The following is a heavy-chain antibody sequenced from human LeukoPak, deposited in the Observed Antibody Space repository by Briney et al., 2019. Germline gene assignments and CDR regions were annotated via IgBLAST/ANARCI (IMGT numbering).Heavy chain of an antibody. CDR2: IYYSGST. CDR1: GGSIGSTSYY. Sequence: SETLSLTCTVSGGSIGSTSYYWSWIRQPPGKGLEWIGYIYYSGSTNYNPSLKSRVTISVDTSKNQFSLKLSSVTAADTAVYYCARDRGYGSGITWGQGTLVTVSS. V-gene: IGHV4-61*01. CDR3: ARDRGYGSGIT. J-gene: IGHJ5*02. D-gene: IGHD3-10*01.